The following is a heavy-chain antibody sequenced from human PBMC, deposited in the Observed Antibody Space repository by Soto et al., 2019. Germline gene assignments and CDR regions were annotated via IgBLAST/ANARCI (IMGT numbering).Heavy chain of an antibody. Sequence: GGSLRLSCAASGFTFSSYAMSWVRQAPGKGLEWVSAISGSGGSTYYADSVKGRFTISRDNSKNTLYLQMNSLRAEDTAVYYCAKGSPPRMYYYDSSGYRNYFDYWGQGTLVTVSS. CDR1: GFTFSSYA. CDR3: AKGSPPRMYYYDSSGYRNYFDY. CDR2: ISGSGGST. D-gene: IGHD3-22*01. V-gene: IGHV3-23*01. J-gene: IGHJ4*02.